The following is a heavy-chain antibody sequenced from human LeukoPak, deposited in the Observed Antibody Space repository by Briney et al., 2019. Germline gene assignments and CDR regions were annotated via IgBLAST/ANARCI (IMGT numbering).Heavy chain of an antibody. J-gene: IGHJ5*02. Sequence: IPSETLSLTCAVSGDSMSSGGFSWSWIRQPPGKGLEWIAYIYYRGSTNYNPSLKGRVNISVDTSKNQFSLKLNSVTAADTAVYYCARTYRRGGNWFDPWGQGTLVTVSS. D-gene: IGHD2-15*01. V-gene: IGHV4-30-4*07. CDR3: ARTYRRGGNWFDP. CDR1: GDSMSSGGFS. CDR2: IYYRGST.